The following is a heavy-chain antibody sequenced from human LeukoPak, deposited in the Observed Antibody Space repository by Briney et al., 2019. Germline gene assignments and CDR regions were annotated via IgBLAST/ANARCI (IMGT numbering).Heavy chain of an antibody. V-gene: IGHV4-59*01. J-gene: IGHJ4*02. CDR3: ARSVPAATQTYYFDY. D-gene: IGHD2-2*01. CDR2: IYYSGST. Sequence: SETLSLTCTVSGGSISSSYWSWIRQPPGKGLEWIGYIYYSGSTNYNPSLKSRVTISVDTSKNQFSLKLSSVTAADTAVYYCARSVPAATQTYYFDYWGQGTLVTVSS. CDR1: GGSISSSY.